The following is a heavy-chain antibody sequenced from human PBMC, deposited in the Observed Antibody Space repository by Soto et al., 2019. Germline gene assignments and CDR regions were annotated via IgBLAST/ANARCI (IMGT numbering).Heavy chain of an antibody. CDR1: GFTFIDYW. V-gene: IGHV3-7*01. J-gene: IGHJ4*02. Sequence: GGPLRLSCAASGFTFIDYWMSWVRQAPGKGLEWVANIKQDESEKYYVDSVKGRFTISRDNAKKSLYLQINSLRGEDTAVYYCARPNYYGLGSQAKFDYWGQGTLVTVSS. CDR2: IKQDESEK. D-gene: IGHD3-10*01. CDR3: ARPNYYGLGSQAKFDY.